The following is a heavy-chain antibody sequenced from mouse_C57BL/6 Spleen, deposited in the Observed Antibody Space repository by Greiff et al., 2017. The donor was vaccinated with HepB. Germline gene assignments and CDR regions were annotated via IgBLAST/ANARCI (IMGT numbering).Heavy chain of an antibody. CDR2: IDPSDSYT. CDR1: GYTFTSYW. Sequence: VQLQQPGAELVRPGTSVKLSCKASGYTFTSYWMHWVKQRPGQGLEWIGVIDPSDSYTNYNQKFKGKATLTVDTSSSTAYMQLSSLTSEDSAVYYCALYYYGSYWGQGTTLTVSS. D-gene: IGHD1-1*01. V-gene: IGHV1-59*01. CDR3: ALYYYGSY. J-gene: IGHJ2*01.